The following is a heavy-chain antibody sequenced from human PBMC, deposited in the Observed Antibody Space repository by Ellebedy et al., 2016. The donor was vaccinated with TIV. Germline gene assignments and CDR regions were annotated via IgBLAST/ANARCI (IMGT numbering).Heavy chain of an antibody. CDR3: AKCVIYSTGWCNYLEN. CDR2: ISYDGSTE. CDR1: GFIFSGYT. V-gene: IGHV3-30*14. D-gene: IGHD6-19*01. Sequence: GESLKISXAASGFIFSGYTMHWVRQAPGKGLEWVAVISYDGSTEHYADSVKGRFTISRDTSRNTLFLQMNSLRGEDTAIYYCAKCVIYSTGWCNYLENWGQGTLVSVTS. J-gene: IGHJ4*02.